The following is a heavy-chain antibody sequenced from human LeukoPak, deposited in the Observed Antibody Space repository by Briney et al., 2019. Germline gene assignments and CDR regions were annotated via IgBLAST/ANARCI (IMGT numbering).Heavy chain of an antibody. D-gene: IGHD3-10*01. CDR3: AKGTERYREVSSFDS. J-gene: IGHJ4*02. CDR2: ISGRGDGT. Sequence: QPGGALRLSCAASGFTFNTYTMNWVRPAPGKGLEWVSAISGRGDGTYYADFVKGRFTISRDNSKNTLFLQMNSLRVEDTATYYCAKGTERYREVSSFDSWGRGTLVSVSS. CDR1: GFTFNTYT. V-gene: IGHV3-23*01.